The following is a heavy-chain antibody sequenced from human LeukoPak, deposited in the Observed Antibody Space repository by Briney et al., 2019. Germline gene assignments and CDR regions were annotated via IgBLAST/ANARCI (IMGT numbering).Heavy chain of an antibody. Sequence: SETLSLTCTVSGGSISSSSYYWGWIRQPPGKGLEWIGSIYYSGSTYYNPSLKSRVTISVYTSKNQFSLKLSSVPAADTAVYYCAGYSSGYFNWFDPWGQGTLVTVSS. CDR1: GGSISSSSYY. CDR2: IYYSGST. J-gene: IGHJ5*02. CDR3: AGYSSGYFNWFDP. V-gene: IGHV4-39*07. D-gene: IGHD3-22*01.